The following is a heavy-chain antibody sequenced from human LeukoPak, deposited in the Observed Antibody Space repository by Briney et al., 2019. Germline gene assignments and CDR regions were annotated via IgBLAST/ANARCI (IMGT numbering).Heavy chain of an antibody. Sequence: GGSQRLSCAASGFTFSSYGMQWVRQAPGKGLEWVAVIWYDGSSKYYTDSVKGRFTISRDNSKDTLYLQMNSLRADDTGIYYCARSGGRGWYPADYWGQGTLVTVSS. J-gene: IGHJ4*02. V-gene: IGHV3-33*01. D-gene: IGHD6-19*01. CDR3: ARSGGRGWYPADY. CDR2: IWYDGSSK. CDR1: GFTFSSYG.